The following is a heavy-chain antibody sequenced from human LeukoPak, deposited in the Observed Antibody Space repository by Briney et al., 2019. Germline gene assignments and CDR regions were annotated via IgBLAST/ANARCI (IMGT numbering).Heavy chain of an antibody. V-gene: IGHV3-7*01. CDR1: GFTFSRYW. CDR3: ARDYVQDY. J-gene: IGHJ4*02. D-gene: IGHD3-16*01. CDR2: IKQDGSEK. Sequence: PGGSLRLSCAVSGFTFSRYWMSWVRQAPGKGLEWVASIKQDGSEKYYVDSVKGRFTISRDNAKNSLYLQMNSLRDEDTAVYYCARDYVQDYWGQGTLVTVSS.